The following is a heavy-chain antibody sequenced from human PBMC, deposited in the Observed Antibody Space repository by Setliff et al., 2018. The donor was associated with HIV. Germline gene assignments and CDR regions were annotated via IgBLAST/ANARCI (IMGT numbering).Heavy chain of an antibody. CDR3: SRDVLTNNYYYYGMDV. V-gene: IGHV3-49*04. J-gene: IGHJ6*02. CDR2: IRTKAYSGTT. CDR1: GIIFSNYG. Sequence: GGSLRLSCAASGIIFSNYGMHWVRQAPGKGLEWVAFIRTKAYSGTTEYAASVKDRFTISRDDSKSIAYLQMNSLKTEDSAVYYCSRDVLTNNYYYYGMDVWGQGTTVTVSS. D-gene: IGHD4-4*01.